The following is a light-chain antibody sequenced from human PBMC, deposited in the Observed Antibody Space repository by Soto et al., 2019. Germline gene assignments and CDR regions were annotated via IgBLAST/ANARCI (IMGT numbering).Light chain of an antibody. CDR2: EVS. CDR3: SSYTSTSTIL. J-gene: IGLJ2*01. V-gene: IGLV2-14*01. CDR1: TSDVGAYRY. Sequence: QSVLTQPASVSGSPGQSITISCTGTTSDVGAYRYVSWYQQHPGKAPKLMMYEVSYRPSGVSNRFSGSKSGNTASLTISGLQAEDEADYYCSSYTSTSTILFGGGTKVTVL.